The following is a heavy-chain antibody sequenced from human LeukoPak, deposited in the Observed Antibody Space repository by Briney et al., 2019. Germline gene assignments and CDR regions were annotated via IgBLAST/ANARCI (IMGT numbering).Heavy chain of an antibody. CDR1: GDSISSYY. J-gene: IGHJ5*02. Sequence: SETLSLTCTISGDSISSYYWSWIRQPAGKGLEWIGRIYASGSTNYNPSLKSRVTMSLDTSKNQFSLNLSSVTAADTAVYYCARKALPGNWFDPWGQGTLVTVSS. CDR2: IYASGST. CDR3: ARKALPGNWFDP. V-gene: IGHV4-4*07.